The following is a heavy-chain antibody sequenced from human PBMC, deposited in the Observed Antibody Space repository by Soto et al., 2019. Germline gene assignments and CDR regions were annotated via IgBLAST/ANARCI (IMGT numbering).Heavy chain of an antibody. D-gene: IGHD1-26*01. J-gene: IGHJ4*02. V-gene: IGHV4-34*01. Sequence: QVQLQQWGAGLLKPSETLSLTCAVYGGSFSGYYWSWIRPPPGEGLEWIGEINDSGSTNYNPSLKSRVTISVDTSKNQFSLKLSSVTAADTAVYYCARAVAVGRSPFDYWGQGTLVTVSS. CDR3: ARAVAVGRSPFDY. CDR1: GGSFSGYY. CDR2: INDSGST.